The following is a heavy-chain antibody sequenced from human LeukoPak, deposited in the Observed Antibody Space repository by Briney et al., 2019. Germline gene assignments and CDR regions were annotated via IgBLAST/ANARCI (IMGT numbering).Heavy chain of an antibody. Sequence: SETLSLTCTVSGGSVSSGSYYWNWIRQPPGKGLEWIGCIDYSGSTYYNPSLKSRVTVSADTSKDQFSLKLTSVTAADTAVYYCARRWYHAYCDYWGQGSLVTVSS. CDR3: ARRWYHAYCDY. J-gene: IGHJ4*02. CDR1: GGSVSSGSYY. D-gene: IGHD2-15*01. V-gene: IGHV4-61*01. CDR2: IDYSGST.